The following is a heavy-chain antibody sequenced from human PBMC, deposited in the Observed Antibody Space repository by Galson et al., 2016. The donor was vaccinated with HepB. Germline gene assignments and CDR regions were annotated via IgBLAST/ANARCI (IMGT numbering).Heavy chain of an antibody. J-gene: IGHJ4*02. D-gene: IGHD1-26*01. CDR3: ARDSDLKWELEH. CDR2: DSMDGRRK. V-gene: IGHV3-30*03. CDR1: GFTFNRRG. Sequence: SLRLSCAATGFTFNRRGMHWVRQAPGKGLEWVAADSMDGRRKFYADSVKGRFTISRDLSKNTLYLEMDSLKFEDTAVYFCARDSDLKWELEHWGQGTVVTVSS.